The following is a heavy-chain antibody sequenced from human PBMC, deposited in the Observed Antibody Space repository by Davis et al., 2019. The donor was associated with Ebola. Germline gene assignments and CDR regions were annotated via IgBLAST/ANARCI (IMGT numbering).Heavy chain of an antibody. CDR2: ISAFKGKT. V-gene: IGHV1-18*01. CDR1: GYTFTSYD. CDR3: ARSTYDILIDFDF. D-gene: IGHD3-9*01. J-gene: IGHJ4*02. Sequence: ASVKVSCKASGYTFTSYDINWVRQAPGQGLEWMGWISAFKGKTHYAQKFQGRMTLTTDTSTSTAYMELESLRSDDTAVYYCARSTYDILIDFDFWGQGTLVTVSS.